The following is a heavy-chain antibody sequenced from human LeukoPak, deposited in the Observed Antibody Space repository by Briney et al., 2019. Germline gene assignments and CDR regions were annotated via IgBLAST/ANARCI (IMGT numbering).Heavy chain of an antibody. J-gene: IGHJ4*02. CDR3: AKDRNPHRVAGANLLDY. V-gene: IGHV3-23*01. Sequence: PGGSLRISCAASGFTFSSYAMSWVRQAPGKWLEWVSGISGSGGTTYYADSVKGRFTISRDNSKNTLYVQMNSLRDEDTATYYCAKDRNPHRVAGANLLDYWGQGTLVIVSS. D-gene: IGHD6-19*01. CDR2: ISGSGGTT. CDR1: GFTFSSYA.